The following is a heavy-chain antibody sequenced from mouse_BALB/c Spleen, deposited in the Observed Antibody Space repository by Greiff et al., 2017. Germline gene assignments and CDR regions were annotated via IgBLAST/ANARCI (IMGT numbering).Heavy chain of an antibody. CDR3: ARYGNYYFDY. D-gene: IGHD2-1*01. V-gene: IGHV5-17*02. Sequence: KLVESGGGLVQPGGSRKLSCAASGFTFSSFGMHWVRQAPEKGLEWVAYISSGSSTIYYADTVKGRFTISRDNPKNTLFLQMTSLRSEDTAMYYCARYGNYYFDYWGQGTTLTVSS. CDR1: GFTFSSFG. CDR2: ISSGSSTI. J-gene: IGHJ2*01.